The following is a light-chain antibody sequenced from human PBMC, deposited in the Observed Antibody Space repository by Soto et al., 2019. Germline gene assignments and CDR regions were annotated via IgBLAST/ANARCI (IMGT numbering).Light chain of an antibody. V-gene: IGLV1-44*01. J-gene: IGLJ1*01. CDR1: SANVGRNT. CDR3: AAWDDSMRGYV. CDR2: NNN. Sequence: VLTQPPSASGTPGQRVTISCSGSSANVGRNTANWYQQLPGTAPKLLIYNNNQRPSGVPDRFSGSKSGTSASLAISGLQSEHEAAYHCAAWDDSMRGYVFCAGTKATVL.